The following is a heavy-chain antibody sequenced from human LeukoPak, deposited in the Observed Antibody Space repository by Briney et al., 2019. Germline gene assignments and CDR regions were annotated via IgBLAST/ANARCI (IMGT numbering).Heavy chain of an antibody. J-gene: IGHJ6*03. V-gene: IGHV1-18*01. CDR1: GYTFTSYG. Sequence: ASVKVSCKASGYTFTSYGISWVRQAPGQGLEWMGWISAYNGNTNYAQKLQGRVTMTTDTSTSTAYMELRSLRSDDTAVYYCARDPKPQDDFWSGYGYYYYYMDVWGKGTTVTVSS. D-gene: IGHD3-3*01. CDR3: ARDPKPQDDFWSGYGYYYYYMDV. CDR2: ISAYNGNT.